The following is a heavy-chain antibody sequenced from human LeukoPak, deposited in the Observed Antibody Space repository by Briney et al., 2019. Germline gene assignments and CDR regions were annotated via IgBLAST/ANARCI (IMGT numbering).Heavy chain of an antibody. D-gene: IGHD1-1*01. CDR1: GFTFSSHA. CDR3: ARWGGTRQYYFDY. Sequence: GGSLRLSCAASGFTFSSHAMNWVRQAPGKWLERVSAISGGGGTTSYADSVKGRFTISRDDSKNTLYLQMNFLKSEDTAVYYCARWGGTRQYYFDYWGQGTLVTVSS. CDR2: ISGGGGTT. J-gene: IGHJ4*02. V-gene: IGHV3-23*01.